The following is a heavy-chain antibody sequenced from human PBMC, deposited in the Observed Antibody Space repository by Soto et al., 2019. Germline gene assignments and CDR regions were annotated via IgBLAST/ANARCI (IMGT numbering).Heavy chain of an antibody. CDR3: AREKGAGTYMGFDY. D-gene: IGHD3-10*01. J-gene: IGHJ4*01. CDR1: GGSISTNNW. CDR2: IYHTGGT. Sequence: QVQLQESGPGLVKPSGTLSLTCAVSGGSISTNNWWSWVRQPPGKGLEWIGEIYHTGGTNYNPSLMSRVAMSVDQSKNQFSLNLNSVTAADTAVYYCAREKGAGTYMGFDYWGHGARVTVSS. V-gene: IGHV4-4*02.